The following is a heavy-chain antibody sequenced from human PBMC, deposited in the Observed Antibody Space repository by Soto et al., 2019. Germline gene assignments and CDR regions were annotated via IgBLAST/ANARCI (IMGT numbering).Heavy chain of an antibody. CDR1: GGSISSGGYY. CDR2: IYYSGST. D-gene: IGHD4-17*01. Sequence: SETLSLTCTVSGGSISSGGYYWSWIRQHPGKGLEWIGYIYYSGSTYYNPSLKSRVTISVDTSKNQFSLKLSSVTAADTAVYYCARLLTTVVTPNYFDYWGQGTLVTVSS. CDR3: ARLLTTVVTPNYFDY. J-gene: IGHJ4*02. V-gene: IGHV4-31*03.